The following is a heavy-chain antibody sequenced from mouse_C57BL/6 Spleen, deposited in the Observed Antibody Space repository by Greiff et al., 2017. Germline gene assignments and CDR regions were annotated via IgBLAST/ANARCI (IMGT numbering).Heavy chain of an antibody. CDR3: TKVKTDY. CDR1: GFNIKDDY. V-gene: IGHV14-4*01. D-gene: IGHD2-13*01. Sequence: DVQLQESGAELVRPGASVKLSCTASGFNIKDDYMHWVKQRPEQGLEWIGWIDPENGDTEYASKFQGKATITADTSSNTAYLQLSSLTSEDTAVYYCTKVKTDYWGQGTTLTVSS. CDR2: IDPENGDT. J-gene: IGHJ2*01.